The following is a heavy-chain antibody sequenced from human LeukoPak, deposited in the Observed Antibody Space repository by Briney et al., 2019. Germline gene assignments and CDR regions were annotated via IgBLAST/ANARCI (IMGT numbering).Heavy chain of an antibody. Sequence: SETLSLTSTVSVGSISSGDYYWSCVRQHPGKGLEWIGYIYYSGSTYYNPSLKSRVTRSVDTSKNQFSLKLSSVTAADTAVYYCARTEVAAAGNQIFDYWGQGTLVTVSS. D-gene: IGHD6-13*01. CDR3: ARTEVAAAGNQIFDY. CDR2: IYYSGST. J-gene: IGHJ4*02. V-gene: IGHV4-31*03. CDR1: VGSISSGDYY.